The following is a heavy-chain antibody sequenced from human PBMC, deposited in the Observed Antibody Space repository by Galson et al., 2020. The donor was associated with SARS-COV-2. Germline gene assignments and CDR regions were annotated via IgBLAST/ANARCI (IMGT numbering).Heavy chain of an antibody. CDR2: IGTAGDT. D-gene: IGHD2-21*01. CDR3: ARGSLFTMSYYYGMDV. Sequence: GESLKISCAASGFTFSSYDMHWVRQATGKGLEWVSAIGTAGDTYYPGSVKGRFTISRENAKNSLYLQMNSLRAGDTAVYYCARGSLFTMSYYYGMDVWGQGTTVTVSS. J-gene: IGHJ6*02. V-gene: IGHV3-13*01. CDR1: GFTFSSYD.